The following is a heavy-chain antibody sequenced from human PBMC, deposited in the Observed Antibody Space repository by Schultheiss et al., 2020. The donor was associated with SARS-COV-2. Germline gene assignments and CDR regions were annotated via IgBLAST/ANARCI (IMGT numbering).Heavy chain of an antibody. Sequence: ASVKVSCKASGYTFTSYGISWVRQAPGQGLEWMGWISAYNGNTNYAQKLQGRVTMTTDTSTSTAYMELRSLRSDDTAVYYCAKGGRYSYGQRGGYYYYGMDVWGQGTTVTVS. CDR1: GYTFTSYG. CDR2: ISAYNGNT. D-gene: IGHD5-18*01. J-gene: IGHJ6*02. V-gene: IGHV1-18*01. CDR3: AKGGRYSYGQRGGYYYYGMDV.